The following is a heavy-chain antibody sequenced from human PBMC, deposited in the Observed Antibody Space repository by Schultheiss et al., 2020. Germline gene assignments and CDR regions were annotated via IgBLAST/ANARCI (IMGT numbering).Heavy chain of an antibody. V-gene: IGHV4-61*02. CDR2: IYTSGST. Sequence: SETLSLTCTVSGGSISSGSYYWSWIRQPAGKGLEWIGRIYTSGSTNYNPSLKSRVTISVDTSKNQFSLKLSSVTAADTAVYYCARVEMATMDFDYWGQGTLVTVSS. J-gene: IGHJ4*02. CDR1: GGSISSGSYY. D-gene: IGHD5-24*01. CDR3: ARVEMATMDFDY.